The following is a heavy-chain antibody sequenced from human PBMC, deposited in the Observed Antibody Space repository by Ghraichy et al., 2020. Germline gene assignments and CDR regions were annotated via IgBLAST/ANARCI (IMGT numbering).Heavy chain of an antibody. CDR1: GGSISSYY. CDR2: IYYSGST. V-gene: IGHV4-59*01. J-gene: IGHJ6*02. CDR3: ARDNQIDYGMDV. Sequence: SETLSLTCTVSGGSISSYYWSWIRQPPGKGLEWIGYIYYSGSTNYNPSLKSRVTISVDTSKNQFSLKLSSVTAADTAVYYCARDNQIDYGMDVWGQGTRVTVSS. D-gene: IGHD1-14*01.